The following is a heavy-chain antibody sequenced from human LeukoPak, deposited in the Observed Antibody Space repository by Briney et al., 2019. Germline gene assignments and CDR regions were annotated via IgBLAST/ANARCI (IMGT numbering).Heavy chain of an antibody. CDR1: GGSLNGFF. D-gene: IGHD3-9*01. CDR2: INHSGSA. V-gene: IGHV4-34*01. J-gene: IGHJ5*02. Sequence: SETLSLTCAVYGGSLNGFFWTWIRQPPGKGLEWIGEINHSGSAYYNPSLKSRVTMSVDTSKNQFSLKLNSVTAADTAVYYCARDYDVLTAYPPTQLFDPWGQGTLVTVSS. CDR3: ARDYDVLTAYPPTQLFDP.